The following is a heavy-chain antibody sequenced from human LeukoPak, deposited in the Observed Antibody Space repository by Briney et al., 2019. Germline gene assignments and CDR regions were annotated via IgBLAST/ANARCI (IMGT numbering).Heavy chain of an antibody. D-gene: IGHD6-19*01. CDR1: GFTFSSYA. V-gene: IGHV3-23*01. CDR2: ISGSGGST. Sequence: GGSLRLSCAASGFTFSSYAMSWVRQAPGKGLEWVSAISGSGGSTYYADSVKGRFTISRDNSKNTLYLQINSLRGEDTAVYYCAKGKYSSGGVPDYWGQGTLVTVSS. CDR3: AKGKYSSGGVPDY. J-gene: IGHJ4*02.